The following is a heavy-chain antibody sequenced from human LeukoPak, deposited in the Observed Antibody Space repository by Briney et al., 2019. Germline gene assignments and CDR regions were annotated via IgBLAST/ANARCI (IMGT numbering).Heavy chain of an antibody. D-gene: IGHD6-13*01. CDR2: FDPEDGET. V-gene: IGHV1-24*01. CDR1: GYTLTELS. Sequence: ASVKVSCKVSGYTLTELSRRWVRQAPGKGLEWMGGFDPEDGETIYAQTFQGRVTMTDDTSTDTAYMELSSLRSEDTAVYYCATGLSIAAGVDYWGQGTLVTVSS. J-gene: IGHJ4*02. CDR3: ATGLSIAAGVDY.